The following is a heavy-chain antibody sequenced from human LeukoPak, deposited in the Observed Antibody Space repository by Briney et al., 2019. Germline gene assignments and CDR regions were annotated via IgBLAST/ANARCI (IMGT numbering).Heavy chain of an antibody. V-gene: IGHV1-18*01. D-gene: IGHD3-3*01. CDR1: GGTFSSYA. CDR3: ARVRFLEWFNYYYYYYYMDV. Sequence: ASVKVSCKASGGTFSSYAISWVRQAPGQGLEWMGWISAYNGNTNYAQKLQGRVTMTTDTSTSTAYMELRSLRSDDTAVYYCARVRFLEWFNYYYYYYYMDVWGKGTTVTVSS. J-gene: IGHJ6*03. CDR2: ISAYNGNT.